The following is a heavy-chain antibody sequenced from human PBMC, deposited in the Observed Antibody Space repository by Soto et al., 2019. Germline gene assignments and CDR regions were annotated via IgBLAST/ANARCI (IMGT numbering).Heavy chain of an antibody. V-gene: IGHV3-66*01. D-gene: IGHD2-2*01. CDR1: GFTVSSNY. Sequence: GSLRLSCAASGFTVSSNYMSWVRQAPGKGLEWVSVIYSGGSTYYADSVKGRFTISRDNSKNTLYLQMNSLRAEDTAVYYCAREPSDDIGYCSSTSCPFDYWGQGTLVTVSS. CDR2: IYSGGST. CDR3: AREPSDDIGYCSSTSCPFDY. J-gene: IGHJ4*02.